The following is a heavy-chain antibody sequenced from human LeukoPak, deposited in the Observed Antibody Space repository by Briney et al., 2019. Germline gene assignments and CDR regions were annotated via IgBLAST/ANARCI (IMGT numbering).Heavy chain of an antibody. CDR2: IYHTGTT. V-gene: IGHV4-30-2*01. J-gene: IGHJ4*02. D-gene: IGHD4-17*01. CDR3: ARSQDGDYPFFYY. CDR1: GGFLSSGLFS. Sequence: PQTLSLTCGVSGGFLSSGLFSWSWVRQPPGRGLEWLGHIYHTGTTYYNPPLKSRVTISMNMSKNQISLKLNSVTAADRAVYSCARSQDGDYPFFYYWGQGTLVSVSS.